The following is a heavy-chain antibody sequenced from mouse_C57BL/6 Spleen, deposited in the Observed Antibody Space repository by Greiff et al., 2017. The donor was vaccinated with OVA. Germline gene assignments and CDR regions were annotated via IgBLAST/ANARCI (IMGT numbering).Heavy chain of an antibody. Sequence: EVQLVESGGGLVKPGGSLKLSCAASGFTFSSYTMSWVRQTPEKRLEWVATISGGGGNTYYTDSVKGRFTISRDNAKNTLYLQMSSLRSEDTAMYDCARQYWYGVAYWGQGTPVTVSA. J-gene: IGHJ3*01. D-gene: IGHD2-14*01. CDR2: ISGGGGNT. V-gene: IGHV5-9*04. CDR3: ARQYWYGVAY. CDR1: GFTFSSYT.